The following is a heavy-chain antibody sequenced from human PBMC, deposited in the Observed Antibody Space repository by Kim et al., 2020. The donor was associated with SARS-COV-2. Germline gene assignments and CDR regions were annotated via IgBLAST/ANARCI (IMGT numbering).Heavy chain of an antibody. CDR2: IYYSGST. CDR1: GGSISSGGYY. D-gene: IGHD3-10*01. CDR3: ARESPRPAYYGSGSHDAFDI. Sequence: SETLSLTCTVSGGSISSGGYYWSWIRQHPGKGLEWIGYIYYSGSTYYNPSLKSRVTISVDTSKNQFSLKLSSVTAADTAVYYCARESPRPAYYGSGSHDAFDIWGQGTMVTVSS. J-gene: IGHJ3*02. V-gene: IGHV4-31*03.